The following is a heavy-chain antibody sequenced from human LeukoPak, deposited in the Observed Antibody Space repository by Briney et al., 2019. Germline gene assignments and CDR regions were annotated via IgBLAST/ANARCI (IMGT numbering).Heavy chain of an antibody. CDR2: IYPGDSVT. V-gene: IGHV5-51*01. CDR1: GYSFTSYW. D-gene: IGHD5-12*01. Sequence: GESLKISCKGSGYSFTSYWIGWVRQMPGKGLEWMGIIYPGDSVTRYSPSFQGQVTISVDKSTSTAYLQWSSLEASDTAMYYCATKPYSGLFDYWGQGTLVTVSS. J-gene: IGHJ4*02. CDR3: ATKPYSGLFDY.